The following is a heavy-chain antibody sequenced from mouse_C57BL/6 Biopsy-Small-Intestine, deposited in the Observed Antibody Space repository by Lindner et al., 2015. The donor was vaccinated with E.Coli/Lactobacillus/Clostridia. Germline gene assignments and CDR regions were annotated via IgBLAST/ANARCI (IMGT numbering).Heavy chain of an antibody. D-gene: IGHD1-1*01. Sequence: VQLQESGGGLVQPKGSLKLSCAASGFTFNTYAMRWVRQAPGKGLEWVARIRNKSSNYGRYYADSVKDRITISRDDSQSMVYLQMNNLKTEDTAMYYCVRAGDSSSSWYFDVWGTGTTVTVSS. CDR1: GFTFNTYA. V-gene: IGHV10-3*01. CDR2: IRNKSSNYGR. CDR3: VRAGDSSSSWYFDV. J-gene: IGHJ1*03.